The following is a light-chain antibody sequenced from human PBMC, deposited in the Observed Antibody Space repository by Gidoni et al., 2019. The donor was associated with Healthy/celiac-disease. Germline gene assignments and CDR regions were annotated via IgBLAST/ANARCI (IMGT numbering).Light chain of an antibody. CDR1: SSDVGGYNY. Sequence: QSALTQPASVSGYPGQSITISCTGTSSDVGGYNYVSWYQQHPGKAPKLMIYEVSNRPSGVSHRFSGSKSGNTASLTISELQAEDEADYYCSSYTSSSTLFGGGTKLTVL. CDR2: EVS. CDR3: SSYTSSSTL. J-gene: IGLJ2*01. V-gene: IGLV2-14*01.